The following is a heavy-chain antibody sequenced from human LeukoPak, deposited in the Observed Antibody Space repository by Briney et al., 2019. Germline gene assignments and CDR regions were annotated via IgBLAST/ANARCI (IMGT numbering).Heavy chain of an antibody. CDR3: ARGGTVSPFDP. J-gene: IGHJ5*02. CDR1: GYTFTSYD. V-gene: IGHV1-2*04. CDR2: INPNSGGT. Sequence: ASVKVSCKASGYTFTSYDINWVRQATGQGLEWMGWINPNSGGTNYAQKFQGWVTMTRDTSISTAYMELSRLRSDDTAVYYCARGGTVSPFDPWGQGTLVTVSS. D-gene: IGHD4-17*01.